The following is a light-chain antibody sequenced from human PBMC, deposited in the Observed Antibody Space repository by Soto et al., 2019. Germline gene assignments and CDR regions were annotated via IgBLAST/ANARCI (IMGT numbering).Light chain of an antibody. J-gene: IGKJ3*01. CDR1: QSISSW. CDR2: KAS. V-gene: IGKV1-5*03. CDR3: QQYNSYPFT. Sequence: DIQMTQSPSTLSASVGDRVTITCRACQSISSWLAWYQQKPGKAPKLLIYKASSLESGVPSRFSGSGSGTEFTLTISSLQPDDFATYYCQQYNSYPFTFGPGTKVDIK.